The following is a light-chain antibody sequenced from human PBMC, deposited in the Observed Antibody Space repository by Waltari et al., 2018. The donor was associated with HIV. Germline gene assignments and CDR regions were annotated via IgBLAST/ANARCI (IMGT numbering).Light chain of an antibody. CDR2: RDY. V-gene: IGLV1-47*01. Sequence: QSVLTPPPSASGTLGQRVTISCPGSNSNVGSNPVYWFQQVPGTAPKLLIYRDYQRRSGIPDRFSGSKSGASASLTISGLRSEDEADYYCVAWDDSLSGYVFGTGTKVSVL. J-gene: IGLJ1*01. CDR1: NSNVGSNP. CDR3: VAWDDSLSGYV.